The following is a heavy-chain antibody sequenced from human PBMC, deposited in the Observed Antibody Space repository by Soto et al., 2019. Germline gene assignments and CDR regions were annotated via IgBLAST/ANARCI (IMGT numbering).Heavy chain of an antibody. J-gene: IGHJ4*02. Sequence: QVQLVQSGAEVKKPGASVKVSCKASGYTFTSYDISWVRQAPGQGREWMGWISTYNGNTNYARKLQGGVTMTTDTSTSTDYMELRSSRSDDAAVYDCAGGMGQPLDYWGQGTLVTVSS. CDR1: GYTFTSYD. CDR3: AGGMGQPLDY. V-gene: IGHV1-18*01. CDR2: ISTYNGNT.